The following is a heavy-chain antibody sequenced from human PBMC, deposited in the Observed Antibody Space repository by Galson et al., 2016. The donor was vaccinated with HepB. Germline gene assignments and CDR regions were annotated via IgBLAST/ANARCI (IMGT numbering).Heavy chain of an antibody. V-gene: IGHV4-59*08. Sequence: SETLSLTCTVSGGSISSYHWSWIRQPPGKGLEWIGYIYYGGRTNYNPSLKSRVTMSVDTSKNQFSLKLSSVTAADTAVYHCARHPGDTSHDYWGQGTLVTVSS. J-gene: IGHJ4*02. CDR2: IYYGGRT. CDR1: GGSISSYH. D-gene: IGHD1-14*01. CDR3: ARHPGDTSHDY.